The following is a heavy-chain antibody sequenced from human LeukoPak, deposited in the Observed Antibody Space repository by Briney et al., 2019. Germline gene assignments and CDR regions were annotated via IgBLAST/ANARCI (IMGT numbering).Heavy chain of an antibody. V-gene: IGHV4-30-4*08. J-gene: IGHJ4*02. CDR3: ARGQLGRDY. Sequence: SQTLSLACTVAGGSLSRGDYYWNWIRQPPWKGLEWIGHIYYRGSTHNNPSLKSRVTISVNTSKNQFTLKLSSVSAADTAVYYCARGQLGRDYWGQGTLVTVSS. D-gene: IGHD5-18*01. CDR2: IYYRGST. CDR1: GGSLSRGDYY.